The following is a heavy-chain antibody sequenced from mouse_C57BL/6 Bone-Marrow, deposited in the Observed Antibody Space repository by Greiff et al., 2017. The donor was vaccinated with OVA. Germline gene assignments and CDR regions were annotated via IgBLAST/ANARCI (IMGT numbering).Heavy chain of an antibody. CDR2: IRFKSDNSAT. D-gene: IGHD1-1*01. J-gene: IGHJ2*01. Sequence: DVMLVESGGGLVQPGGSMKLSCVASGFTFSNYWMNWVRQSPEKGLEWVAQIRFKSDNSATHYAVSVKGRFTISRDDSKSSVYLQMNNLRAEDTGIYYCTTTVKGYYFDYWGQGTTLTVSS. V-gene: IGHV6-3*01. CDR3: TTTVKGYYFDY. CDR1: GFTFSNYW.